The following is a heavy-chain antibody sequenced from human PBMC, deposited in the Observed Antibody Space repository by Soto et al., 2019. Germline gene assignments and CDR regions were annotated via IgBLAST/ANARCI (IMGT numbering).Heavy chain of an antibody. CDR1: GGSISSYY. J-gene: IGHJ3*02. CDR3: ARDRGGTTFNDAFDI. Sequence: SETLCLTCTVSGGSISSYYWSWIRQPPGKGLEWIGYIYYSGSTNYNPSLKSRVTISVDTSKNQFSLKLSSVTAADTALYYCARDRGGTTFNDAFDIWGQGTMVTVSS. CDR2: IYYSGST. D-gene: IGHD1-1*01. V-gene: IGHV4-59*01.